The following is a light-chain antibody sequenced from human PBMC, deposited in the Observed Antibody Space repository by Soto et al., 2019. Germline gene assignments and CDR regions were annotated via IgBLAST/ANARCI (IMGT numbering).Light chain of an antibody. CDR1: QRVSSSY. V-gene: IGKV3-20*01. CDR3: QQYGSSPRVT. Sequence: EIVLTQSPGTLSLSPGERATLSCRASQRVSSSYLAWYQQKPGQAPRLLIYGASSRATGIPDRFSGSGSGTDFTLTISRLEPEDFAVYYCQQYGSSPRVTFGPGTKVAIK. J-gene: IGKJ3*01. CDR2: GAS.